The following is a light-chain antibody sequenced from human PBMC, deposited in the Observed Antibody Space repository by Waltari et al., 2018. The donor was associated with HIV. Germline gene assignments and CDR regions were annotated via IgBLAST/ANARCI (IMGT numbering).Light chain of an antibody. CDR2: GAS. CDR1: QSVSSY. CDR3: QQRSNWPIT. V-gene: IGKV3-11*01. J-gene: IGKJ5*01. Sequence: EIVLTQSPATLSLSPGERATLSCRASQSVSSYLAWLQQKPGQAPSLLIYGASNRATGIPSMFSGSGSGTDFTLTISSLEPEDFAVYYCQQRSNWPITFGQGTRLEIK.